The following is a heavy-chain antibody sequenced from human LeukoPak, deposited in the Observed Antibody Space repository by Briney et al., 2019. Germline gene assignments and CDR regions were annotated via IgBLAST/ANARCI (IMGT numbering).Heavy chain of an antibody. Sequence: GGSLRLSCAASGFTVNSNYMNWVRQAPGKGLEWVSMIYPNGNTFYTNSVKGRFTISRDNSKNTLDLQMSSLRAEDTAVYYCARRGHGYGSPFDYWGQGTLATVSS. CDR2: IYPNGNT. CDR1: GFTVNSNY. D-gene: IGHD5-18*01. CDR3: ARRGHGYGSPFDY. V-gene: IGHV3-66*04. J-gene: IGHJ4*02.